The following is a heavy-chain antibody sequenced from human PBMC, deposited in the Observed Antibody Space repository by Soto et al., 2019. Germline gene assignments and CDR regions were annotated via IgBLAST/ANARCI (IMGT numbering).Heavy chain of an antibody. CDR1: GFTFDDYA. V-gene: IGHV3-9*01. J-gene: IGHJ4*02. Sequence: GGSLRLSCAASGFTFDDYAMHWVRQAPGKGLEWVSGISWNSGSIGYADSVKGRFTISRDNAKNSLYLQMNSLRAEDTALYYCAKAAILSGSYYYQNYYFDYWGQGTLVTVSS. CDR3: AKAAILSGSYYYQNYYFDY. D-gene: IGHD3-10*01. CDR2: ISWNSGSI.